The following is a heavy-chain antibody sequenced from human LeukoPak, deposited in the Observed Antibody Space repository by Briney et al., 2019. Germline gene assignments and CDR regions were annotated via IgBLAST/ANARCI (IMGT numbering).Heavy chain of an antibody. CDR2: IYYSGST. V-gene: IGHV4-39*07. J-gene: IGHJ4*02. CDR3: ARRPTGDPKFDY. D-gene: IGHD7-27*01. Sequence: KPSETLSLTCTVSGDSISSSSYYWGWIRQPPGKGLEWIGSIYYSGSTYYNPSLKSRVTISVDTSKNRFSLKLSTVTAADTAVYYCARRPTGDPKFDYWGQGTLVTVSS. CDR1: GDSISSSSYY.